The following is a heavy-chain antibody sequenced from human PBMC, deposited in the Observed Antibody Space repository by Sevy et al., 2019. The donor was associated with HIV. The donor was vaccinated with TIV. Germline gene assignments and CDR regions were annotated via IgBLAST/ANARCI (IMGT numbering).Heavy chain of an antibody. D-gene: IGHD6-19*01. J-gene: IGHJ3*02. CDR1: GFTFSSYD. V-gene: IGHV3-30-3*01. CDR3: ARDEQWLVHGGDAFDI. CDR2: ISYDGSNK. Sequence: GGSLRLSCAASGFTFSSYDMHWVRQAPGKGLEWVAVISYDGSNKYYADSVKGRFTISRDNSKNTLYLQMNSLRAEDTAVYYCARDEQWLVHGGDAFDIWGQGTMVTVSS.